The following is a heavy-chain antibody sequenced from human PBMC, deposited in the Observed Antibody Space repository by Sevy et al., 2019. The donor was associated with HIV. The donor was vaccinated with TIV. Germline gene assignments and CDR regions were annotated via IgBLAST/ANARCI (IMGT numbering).Heavy chain of an antibody. CDR3: ARDRFGSGRPDAFDI. J-gene: IGHJ3*02. V-gene: IGHV3-30-3*01. CDR1: GFTFSSYA. Sequence: GGSLRLSCAASGFTFSSYAMHWVRQAPGKGLEWVAVISYDGSNKYYADSVKGRFTISRDNSKNTLYLQMNSLRAEETAVYYCARDRFGSGRPDAFDIWGQGTMVTVSS. CDR2: ISYDGSNK. D-gene: IGHD3-10*01.